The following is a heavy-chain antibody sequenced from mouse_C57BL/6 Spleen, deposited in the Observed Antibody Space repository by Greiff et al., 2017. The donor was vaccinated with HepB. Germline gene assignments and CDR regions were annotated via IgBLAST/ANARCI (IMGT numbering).Heavy chain of an antibody. Sequence: VQLQQSGAELVRPGASVKLSCTASGFNIKDYYMHWVKQRPEQGLEWIGRIDPEDGDTEYAPKFQGKATMTADTSSNTAYLQLSSLTYEDTAVYYCTTPRSTTVVEEDAMDYWGQGTSVTVSS. J-gene: IGHJ4*01. CDR2: IDPEDGDT. CDR3: TTPRSTTVVEEDAMDY. D-gene: IGHD1-1*01. CDR1: GFNIKDYY. V-gene: IGHV14-1*01.